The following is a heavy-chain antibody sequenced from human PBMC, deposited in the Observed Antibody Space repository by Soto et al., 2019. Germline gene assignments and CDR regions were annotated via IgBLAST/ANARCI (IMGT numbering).Heavy chain of an antibody. D-gene: IGHD3-10*01. CDR3: ARVQFGELV. CDR1: GFTFSSYA. J-gene: IGHJ4*02. Sequence: EVQLLESGGGLVQPGGSLRLSCAASGFTFSSYAMSWVRQAPGKGLEWVSIIGVGGGDRYYPESVKGRFTIYRDNSRETLYLEMNSLRDEDTAVYYCARVQFGELVWGQGTLVIVAS. CDR2: IGVGGGDR. V-gene: IGHV3-23*01.